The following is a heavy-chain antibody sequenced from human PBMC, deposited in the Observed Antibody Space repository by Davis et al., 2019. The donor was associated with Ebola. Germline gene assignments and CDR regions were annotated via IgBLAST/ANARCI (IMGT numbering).Heavy chain of an antibody. CDR3: AKEYCPNSGPYCTYFEV. Sequence: PGGSLRLSCVASTFSFGTYGMHWVRQAPGKGLEWVASMSYHGGHTFYIDSVKGRFTISRDNSKNTLFLQMNSLRPEDTAVYFCAKEYCPNSGPYCTYFEVWGQGTQVTVSS. CDR2: MSYHGGHT. V-gene: IGHV3-30*18. J-gene: IGHJ4*02. D-gene: IGHD3-10*01. CDR1: TFSFGTYG.